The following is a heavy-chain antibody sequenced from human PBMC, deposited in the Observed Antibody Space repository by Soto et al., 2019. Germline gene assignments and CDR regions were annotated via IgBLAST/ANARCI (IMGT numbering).Heavy chain of an antibody. Sequence: SETLSLTCTVSGGSISSGGYYWSWIRQHPGKGLEWIGYIYYSGSTYYNPSLKSRVTISVDTSKNQFSLKLSSVTAADTAVYYCARSVGYSPKNYFDYWGQGTLVTVSS. D-gene: IGHD5-18*01. CDR3: ARSVGYSPKNYFDY. J-gene: IGHJ4*02. V-gene: IGHV4-31*03. CDR2: IYYSGST. CDR1: GGSISSGGYY.